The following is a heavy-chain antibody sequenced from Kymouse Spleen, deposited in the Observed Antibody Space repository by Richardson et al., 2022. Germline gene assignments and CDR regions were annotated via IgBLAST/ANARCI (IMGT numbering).Heavy chain of an antibody. J-gene: IGHJ6*02. V-gene: IGHV3-33*01. CDR1: GFTFSSYG. CDR2: IWYDGSNK. D-gene: IGHD2-2*02. Sequence: QVQLVESGGGVVQPGRSLRLSCAASGFTFSSYGMHWVRQAPGKGLEWVAVIWYDGSNKYYADSVKGRFTISRDNSKNTLYLQMNSLRAEDTAVYYCARDSDIVVVPAARGYYYYGMDVWGQGTTVTVSS. CDR3: ARDSDIVVVPAARGYYYYGMDV.